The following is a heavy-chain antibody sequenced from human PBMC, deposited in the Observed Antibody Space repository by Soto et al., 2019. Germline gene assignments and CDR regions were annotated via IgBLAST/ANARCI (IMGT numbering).Heavy chain of an antibody. CDR2: IYPNSGGT. Sequence: QVQLVQSGAEVKKPGASVKVSCKASGYTFTGYYMHWVRQAPGQGLEWMGWIYPNSGGTNYAQKVQGWVTMTRDTSISTAYMELSRLRSDATAVYYCARAVAGAPFYMDVWGKGTTVTVSS. J-gene: IGHJ6*03. CDR1: GYTFTGYY. D-gene: IGHD6-19*01. V-gene: IGHV1-2*04. CDR3: ARAVAGAPFYMDV.